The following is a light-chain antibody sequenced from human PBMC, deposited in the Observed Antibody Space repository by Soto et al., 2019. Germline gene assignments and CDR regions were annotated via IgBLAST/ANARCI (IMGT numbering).Light chain of an antibody. CDR3: QQYNNWPQT. V-gene: IGKV3-15*01. CDR2: GAS. J-gene: IGKJ1*01. Sequence: EIVMTQSPATLSVSPGERVTFSCRASQSVSYNLAWYQHKPGQAPRLLLSGASTGTSGVPARFSGSGSGTEFTLTISSLQSEDFAVYYCQQYNNWPQTFGQGTKVDI. CDR1: QSVSYN.